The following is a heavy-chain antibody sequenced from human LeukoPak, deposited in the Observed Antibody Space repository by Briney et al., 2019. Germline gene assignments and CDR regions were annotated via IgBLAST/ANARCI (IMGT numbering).Heavy chain of an antibody. CDR1: GGTFSSYA. CDR2: IIPIFGTA. Sequence: ASVKVSCKASGGTFSSYAISWVRQAPGQGLEWMGGIIPIFGTANYAQKFQGRVTITTDESTSTAYMELSSLRSEDTAVYCCARGVLIAAAGTSWFDPWGQGTLVTVSS. CDR3: ARGVLIAAAGTSWFDP. V-gene: IGHV1-69*05. D-gene: IGHD6-13*01. J-gene: IGHJ5*02.